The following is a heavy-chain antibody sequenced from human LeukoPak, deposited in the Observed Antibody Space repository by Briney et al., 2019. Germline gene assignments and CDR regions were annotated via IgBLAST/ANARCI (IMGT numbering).Heavy chain of an antibody. V-gene: IGHV3-48*03. CDR3: ARVGYSRSWHSGSAFDI. J-gene: IGHJ3*02. Sequence: GGSLRLSCAASGFTFSSYEMNWVRQAPGKGLEWVSYISNSDSTIKYADSVKGRFTISRDNAQNSLYLRMNSLRAEDTAVYYCARVGYSRSWHSGSAFDIWGQGTMVTVSS. CDR1: GFTFSSYE. CDR2: ISNSDSTI. D-gene: IGHD6-13*01.